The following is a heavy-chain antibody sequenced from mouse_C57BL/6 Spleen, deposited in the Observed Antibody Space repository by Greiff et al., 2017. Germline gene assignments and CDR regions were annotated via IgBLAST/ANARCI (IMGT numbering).Heavy chain of an antibody. CDR1: GYAFSSSW. CDR3: AFITTVVSPLDY. V-gene: IGHV1-82*01. CDR2: IYPGDGDT. D-gene: IGHD1-1*01. J-gene: IGHJ2*01. Sequence: VQLQQSGPELVKPGASVKISCKASGYAFSSSWMNWVKQRPGKGLEWIGRIYPGDGDTNYNGKFKGKATLTADKSSSTAYIQLSSLTSEDSAVYFCAFITTVVSPLDYWGQGTTRTVSS.